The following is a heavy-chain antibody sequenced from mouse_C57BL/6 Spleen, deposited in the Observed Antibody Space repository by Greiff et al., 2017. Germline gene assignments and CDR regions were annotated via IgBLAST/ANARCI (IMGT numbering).Heavy chain of an antibody. CDR3: ARDGNLAY. CDR1: GFTFSDYY. Sequence: EVQRVESEGGLVQPGSSMKLSCTASGFTFSDYYMAWVRQVPEKGLEWVANINYDGSSTYYLDSLKSRFIISRDNAKNILYLQMSSLKSEDTATYYCARDGNLAYWGQGTLVTVSA. V-gene: IGHV5-16*01. J-gene: IGHJ3*01. D-gene: IGHD2-1*01. CDR2: INYDGSST.